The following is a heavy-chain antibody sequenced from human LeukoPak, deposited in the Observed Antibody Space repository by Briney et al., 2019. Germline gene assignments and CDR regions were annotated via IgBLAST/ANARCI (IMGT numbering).Heavy chain of an antibody. Sequence: GGSLRLSCAASGFTFRSDWVHWVRQAPGKGLVWVSRISGDGSTTTYADSVKGRFTISRDNAKNTLYLQMNSLRADDTAVYYCARVNYGGNFDYWGQGTLVTVSS. CDR3: ARVNYGGNFDY. J-gene: IGHJ4*02. CDR1: GFTFRSDW. V-gene: IGHV3-74*01. CDR2: ISGDGSTT. D-gene: IGHD4-23*01.